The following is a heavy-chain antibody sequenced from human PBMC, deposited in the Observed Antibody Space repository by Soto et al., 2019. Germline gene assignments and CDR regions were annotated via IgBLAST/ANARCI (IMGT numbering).Heavy chain of an antibody. CDR2: ISGSGGRT. CDR1: GFTFSSYA. CDR3: ARRGSGSYYDY. J-gene: IGHJ4*02. V-gene: IGHV3-23*01. D-gene: IGHD1-26*01. Sequence: EVQLLESGGGLVQPGGSLRLSCAASGFTFSSYAMRWVRQAPVKGLEWVSAISGSGGRTYYADSVKGRFTISRDNTKTTLYLKMNSLRAEDTVVYYGARRGSGSYYDYWGQGTLVTVSS.